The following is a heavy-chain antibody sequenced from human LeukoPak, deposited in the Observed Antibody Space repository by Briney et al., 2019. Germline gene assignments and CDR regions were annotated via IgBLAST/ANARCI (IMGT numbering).Heavy chain of an antibody. CDR1: GFTFSSYA. CDR3: ARAATIVVVIAYYFDY. D-gene: IGHD3-22*01. V-gene: IGHV3-30-3*01. Sequence: PGGSLRLSCAASGFTFSSYAMHWVRQAPGKGLEWVAVISYDGSNKYYADSVKGRFTISRDNSKNTLYLQMNSLRAEDMAVYYCARAATIVVVIAYYFDYWGQGTLVTVSS. CDR2: ISYDGSNK. J-gene: IGHJ4*02.